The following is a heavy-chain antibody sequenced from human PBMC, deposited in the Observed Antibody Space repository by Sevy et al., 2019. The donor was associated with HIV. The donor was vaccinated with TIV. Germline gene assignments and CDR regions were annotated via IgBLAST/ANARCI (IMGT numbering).Heavy chain of an antibody. CDR2: FSAYNSNK. J-gene: IGHJ5*02. V-gene: IGHV1-18*01. CDR1: GYTFVSYG. Sequence: ASVKVSCNASGYTFVSYGISWVRQAPGQGLEWMGWFSAYNSNKNYAQKFQGRLTMTTDTSTSTAYMELRSLRFDDTDVYFCARGISVVRTTGVWFAPLGPGPLVTVSS. CDR3: ARGISVVRTTGVWFAP. D-gene: IGHD3-22*01.